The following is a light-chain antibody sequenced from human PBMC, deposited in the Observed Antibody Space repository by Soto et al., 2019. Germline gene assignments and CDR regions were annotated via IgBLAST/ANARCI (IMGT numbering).Light chain of an antibody. CDR1: QDITTY. V-gene: IGKV1-9*01. CDR2: SAS. Sequence: IQLTQSPSPLSASIGDRVTITCRASQDITTYLAWYQQKAGKAPKLLIYSASTLQSGVPSRFSGSGSGTDFTLTINSLQPEDFATYYCQQSYSTPQPTFGGGTKVEIK. J-gene: IGKJ4*01. CDR3: QQSYSTPQPT.